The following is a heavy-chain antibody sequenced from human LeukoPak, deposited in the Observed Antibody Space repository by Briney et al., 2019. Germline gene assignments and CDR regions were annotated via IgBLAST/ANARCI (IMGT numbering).Heavy chain of an antibody. Sequence: ASVKVSCKASGYTFTSYGISWVRQAPGQGLEWMGWISAYNGNTNYAQKLQGRVTMTTDTSTSTAYMELRSLRSDDTAVYYCARAGRTFVVVGTFDIWGQGTMVTVSS. J-gene: IGHJ3*02. D-gene: IGHD2-2*01. CDR3: ARAGRTFVVVGTFDI. V-gene: IGHV1-18*01. CDR2: ISAYNGNT. CDR1: GYTFTSYG.